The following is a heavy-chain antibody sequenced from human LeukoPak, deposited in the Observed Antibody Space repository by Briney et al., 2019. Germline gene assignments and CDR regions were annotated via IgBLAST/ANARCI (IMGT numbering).Heavy chain of an antibody. CDR3: VAAGDRGNY. D-gene: IGHD6-13*01. CDR1: GFTFSLFD. CDR2: ISSSSNLI. V-gene: IGHV3-48*04. Sequence: PGGSLRLSCAASGFTFSLFDMNWVRQAPGQGLEWVSYISSSSNLIYYADSVRGRFTVSRDNAGNSLSLQMNSLRAEDTALHYCVAAGDRGNYWGQGTLVTVSS. J-gene: IGHJ4*02.